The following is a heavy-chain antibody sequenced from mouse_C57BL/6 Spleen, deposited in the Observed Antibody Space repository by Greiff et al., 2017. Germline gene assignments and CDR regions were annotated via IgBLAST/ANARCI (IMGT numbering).Heavy chain of an antibody. Sequence: QVQLQQSGAELVRPGASVKLSCKASGYTFTSYSMHWVKQRPGQGLEWIGEINPSSSYTKYNQKFKDKSTLTADKSSSTAYMQLSSLTAEDSAVYYCASSLTRDGLDYWGQGTSLTVSS. V-gene: IGHV1-69*01. CDR3: ASSLTRDGLDY. D-gene: IGHD3-1*01. CDR1: GYTFTSYS. CDR2: INPSSSYT. J-gene: IGHJ4*01.